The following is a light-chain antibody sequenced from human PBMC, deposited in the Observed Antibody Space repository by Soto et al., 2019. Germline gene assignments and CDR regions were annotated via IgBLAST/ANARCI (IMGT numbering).Light chain of an antibody. CDR1: SSDVGGYNY. Sequence: QSALTQPASVSGSPGQSITTSCTGTSSDVGGYNYVSWYQQHPGKAPKLMIYEVSNRPSGVSNRFSGSKSGNTASLTISGLQAEDEADYYCSSYTSGSTLVFGGGTKLTVL. CDR3: SSYTSGSTLV. V-gene: IGLV2-14*01. CDR2: EVS. J-gene: IGLJ2*01.